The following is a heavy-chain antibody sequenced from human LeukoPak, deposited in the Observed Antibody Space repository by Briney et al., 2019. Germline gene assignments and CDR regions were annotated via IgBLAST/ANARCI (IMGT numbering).Heavy chain of an antibody. Sequence: GGSLRLSCAASGFTFSSYAMSWVRQAPGKGLEWVSAISGSGGSTYYADSVKGRFTISRDNSKNTLYLQMNSLRAEDTAVYYCAKDLEYQLTPPMDVWGKGTTVTVSS. J-gene: IGHJ6*03. CDR1: GFTFSSYA. CDR2: ISGSGGST. CDR3: AKDLEYQLTPPMDV. V-gene: IGHV3-23*01. D-gene: IGHD2-2*01.